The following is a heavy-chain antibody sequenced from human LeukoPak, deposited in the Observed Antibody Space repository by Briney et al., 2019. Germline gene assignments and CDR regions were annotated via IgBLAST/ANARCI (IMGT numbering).Heavy chain of an antibody. CDR2: IIPILGIA. Sequence: SVKVSCKASGGTFSSYAISWVRQAPGQGLEWMGRIIPILGIANYAQKFQGRVTITADKSTSTAYMELSSLRSEDTAVYYCARALPTSYDSSGYHDYWGQGTLVTVSS. CDR3: ARALPTSYDSSGYHDY. V-gene: IGHV1-69*04. J-gene: IGHJ4*02. D-gene: IGHD3-22*01. CDR1: GGTFSSYA.